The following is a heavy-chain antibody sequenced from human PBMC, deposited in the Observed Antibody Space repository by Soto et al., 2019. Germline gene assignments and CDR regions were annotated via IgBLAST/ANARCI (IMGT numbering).Heavy chain of an antibody. J-gene: IGHJ6*02. Sequence: GSLRLSCAASGFTFSSYAMHWVRQAPGKGLEWVAVISYDGSNKYYADSVKGRFTISRDNSKNTLYLQMNSLRAEDTAVYYCARGRGTDYYYGMDVWGQGTTVTVSS. V-gene: IGHV3-30-3*01. CDR1: GFTFSSYA. CDR3: ARGRGTDYYYGMDV. CDR2: ISYDGSNK.